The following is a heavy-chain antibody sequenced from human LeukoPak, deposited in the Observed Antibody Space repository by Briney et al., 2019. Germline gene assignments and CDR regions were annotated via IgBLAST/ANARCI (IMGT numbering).Heavy chain of an antibody. J-gene: IGHJ4*02. CDR3: ARQPGYCSSTSCWFDY. D-gene: IGHD2-2*01. CDR2: IYYSGST. CDR1: GGSISSSSYY. V-gene: IGHV4-39*01. Sequence: PETLSLTCTVSGGSISSSSYYWGWIRQPPGKGLEWIGSIYYSGSTYYNPSLKSRVTISVDTSKNQFSLKLSSVTAADTAVYYCARQPGYCSSTSCWFDYWGQGTLVTVSS.